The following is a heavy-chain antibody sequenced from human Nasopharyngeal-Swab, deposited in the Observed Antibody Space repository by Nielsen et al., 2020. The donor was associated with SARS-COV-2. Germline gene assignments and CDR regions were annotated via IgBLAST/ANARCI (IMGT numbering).Heavy chain of an antibody. CDR2: ISVNGAST. CDR3: AKRVAGKYYYMDV. V-gene: IGHV3-23*01. J-gene: IGHJ6*03. D-gene: IGHD3-10*01. Sequence: GESLKISCAASGFTFSSYAMTWVRQAPGKGLEWVSSISVNGASTYYAGSVKGRFTISRDNSRNTVYLQLNSLRAEDTAIYYCAKRVAGKYYYMDVWGKGTTVTVSS. CDR1: GFTFSSYA.